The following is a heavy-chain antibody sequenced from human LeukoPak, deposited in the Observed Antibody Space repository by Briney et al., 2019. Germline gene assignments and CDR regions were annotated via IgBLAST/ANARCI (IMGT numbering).Heavy chain of an antibody. CDR1: GGSISSYY. D-gene: IGHD3-22*01. J-gene: IGHJ4*02. CDR2: IYTSGTT. Sequence: PSETLSLTCTFSGGSISSYYWNWIRQPAGKALEWIGRIYTSGTTSYNPSLKSRVTMSVDTSKNQFSLKLSSVTAADTAVYYCARGRAYYDSSGYFNYWGQGTLVTVSS. CDR3: ARGRAYYDSSGYFNY. V-gene: IGHV4-4*07.